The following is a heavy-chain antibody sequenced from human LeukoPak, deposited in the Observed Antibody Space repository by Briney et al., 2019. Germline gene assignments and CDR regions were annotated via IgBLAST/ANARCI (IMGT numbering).Heavy chain of an antibody. J-gene: IGHJ4*02. Sequence: PSETLSLTCTVSGYSISSAYYWGWIRQPPGKGLEWIGSIYHSGSTYYNPSLKSRVTISVDTSKNQFSLKLSSVTAADTAVYYCARDGATADYWGQGTLVTVSS. CDR3: ARDGATADY. CDR2: IYHSGST. D-gene: IGHD4-17*01. CDR1: GYSISSAYY. V-gene: IGHV4-38-2*02.